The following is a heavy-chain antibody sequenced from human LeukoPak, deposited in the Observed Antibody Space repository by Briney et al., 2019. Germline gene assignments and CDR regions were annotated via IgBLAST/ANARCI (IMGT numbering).Heavy chain of an antibody. Sequence: GGSLRLSCVASGFTFSSYWMSWVRQAPGKGLEWVSGINWNGGSTGYADSVKGRITISRDNAKNSLYLQMNSLRAEDTALYYCARAIYYGSGSYSVWGQGTLVTVSS. V-gene: IGHV3-20*04. D-gene: IGHD3-10*01. J-gene: IGHJ4*02. CDR1: GFTFSSYW. CDR2: INWNGGST. CDR3: ARAIYYGSGSYSV.